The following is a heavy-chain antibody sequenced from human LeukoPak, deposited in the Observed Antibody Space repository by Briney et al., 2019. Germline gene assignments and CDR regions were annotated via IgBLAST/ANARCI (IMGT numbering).Heavy chain of an antibody. Sequence: GASVKVSCKASGYTFTGYYLHWVRQAPGQGLEWMGWINPNSGGTNYAQQFQGRVTMTRDTSISTVYMELSRLRSHDTAVYYCARVLGEYCSTTSCRRRSYFYYYMDVWGKGTTITVSS. J-gene: IGHJ6*03. CDR3: ARVLGEYCSTTSCRRRSYFYYYMDV. CDR1: GYTFTGYY. V-gene: IGHV1-2*02. D-gene: IGHD2-2*01. CDR2: INPNSGGT.